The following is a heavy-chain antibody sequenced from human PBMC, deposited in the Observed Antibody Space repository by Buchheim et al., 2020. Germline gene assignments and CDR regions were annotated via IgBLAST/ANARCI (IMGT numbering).Heavy chain of an antibody. CDR3: ARGLNQFDS. D-gene: IGHD3-16*01. V-gene: IGHV3-48*03. CDR1: GFTYSNYE. J-gene: IGHJ5*01. Sequence: EVQLVESGGGLLQPGGSLRLSCAASGFTYSNYEMNWVRQAPGKGLEWVSQISSSGSDTYYVDSVKGRFTISRDNAKNSLYLQMNSLRADDTAIYYCARGLNQFDSWGQGTL. CDR2: ISSSGSDT.